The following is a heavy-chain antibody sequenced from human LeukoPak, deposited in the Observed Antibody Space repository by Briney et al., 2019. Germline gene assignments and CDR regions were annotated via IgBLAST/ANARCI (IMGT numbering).Heavy chain of an antibody. D-gene: IGHD4-17*01. CDR3: ARDPDYGDYLSFFDY. Sequence: GGPLRLSCAASGFTFSSYNMNWVRQAPGKGLEWVSSITISSTYIYYADSVKGRFTISRDNAKNSLFLQMNSLRAEDTAVYYCARDPDYGDYLSFFDYWGQGTLVTVSS. V-gene: IGHV3-21*01. CDR2: ITISSTYI. J-gene: IGHJ4*02. CDR1: GFTFSSYN.